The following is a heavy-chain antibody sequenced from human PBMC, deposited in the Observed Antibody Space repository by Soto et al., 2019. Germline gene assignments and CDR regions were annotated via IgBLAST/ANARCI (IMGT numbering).Heavy chain of an antibody. J-gene: IGHJ4*02. CDR1: GGSISSYY. Sequence: PSETLSLTCTVSGGSISSYYWSWIRQPPGKGLEWIGYIYYSGSTNYNPSLKSRVTISVDTSKNQFSLKLSSVTAADTAVYYCARARLYAKNDFWSGYPRLYFDYWGQGTLVTVSS. CDR2: IYYSGST. D-gene: IGHD3-3*01. CDR3: ARARLYAKNDFWSGYPRLYFDY. V-gene: IGHV4-59*01.